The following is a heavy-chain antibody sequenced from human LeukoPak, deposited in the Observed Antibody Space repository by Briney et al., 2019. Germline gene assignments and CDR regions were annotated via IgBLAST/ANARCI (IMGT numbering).Heavy chain of an antibody. D-gene: IGHD2/OR15-2a*01. CDR2: ISSSSSYI. CDR1: GFTFSSYS. Sequence: GGSPRLSCAASGFTFSSYSMNWVRQAPGKGLEWVSSISSSSSYIYYADSVKGRFTISRDNAKNSLYLQMNSLRAEDTAVYYCARDQYSMDAFDIWGQGTMVTVSS. V-gene: IGHV3-21*01. J-gene: IGHJ3*02. CDR3: ARDQYSMDAFDI.